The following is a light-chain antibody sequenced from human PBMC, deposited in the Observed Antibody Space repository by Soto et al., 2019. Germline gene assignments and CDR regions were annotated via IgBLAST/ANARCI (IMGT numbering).Light chain of an antibody. CDR3: QQSFNTPWT. V-gene: IGKV1-39*01. CDR2: AAS. J-gene: IGKJ1*01. Sequence: DIQMTQSPSSLSASVGDRVTIPCRASQSISSYLNWYQQKPGKAPKLLIYAASSLQSGVPSRFSGSGSGTDSTLTISSLQPEDFATYYCQQSFNTPWTFGQGTKVEIK. CDR1: QSISSY.